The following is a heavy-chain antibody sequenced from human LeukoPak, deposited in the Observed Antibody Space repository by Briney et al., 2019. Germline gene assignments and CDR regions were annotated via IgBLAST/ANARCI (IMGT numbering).Heavy chain of an antibody. Sequence: GGSLRLSCAASGFTFSSYAMTWVRQAPGKGLEWVSTINTSGGATYYPDSVKGRFTISRENSKNTLYLQLNSLRAEDTAVYYCATYPLAGDTLRAFDYWGQGTLVTVSS. D-gene: IGHD2-2*02. V-gene: IGHV3-23*01. CDR1: GFTFSSYA. CDR2: INTSGGAT. CDR3: ATYPLAGDTLRAFDY. J-gene: IGHJ4*02.